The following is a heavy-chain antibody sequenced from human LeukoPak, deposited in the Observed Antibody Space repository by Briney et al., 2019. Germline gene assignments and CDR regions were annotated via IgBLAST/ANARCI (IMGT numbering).Heavy chain of an antibody. V-gene: IGHV3-48*01. J-gene: IGHJ4*02. Sequence: GGSLRLSCAASGFTFSSYSMNWVRQAPGKGLEWVSYISSSSSTIYYADSVKGRFTISRDNAKNSLYLQMNSLRAEDTAVYYCARDGDSLDYWAREPWSPSPQ. CDR1: GFTFSSYS. CDR3: ARDGDSLDY. CDR2: ISSSSSTI. D-gene: IGHD2-21*01.